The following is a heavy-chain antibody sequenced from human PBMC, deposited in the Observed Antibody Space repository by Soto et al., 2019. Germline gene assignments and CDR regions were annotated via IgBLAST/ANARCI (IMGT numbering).Heavy chain of an antibody. D-gene: IGHD3-22*01. Sequence: GGSLRLSCAASGFTFSSYSMNWVRQAPGKGLERVSRFNSDGSSTSYADSVKGRFTISRDNAKNTLFLQMNSLRAEDTAVYYCARAPQYYYDSSGYTDAFDIWGQGTMVTVSS. CDR2: FNSDGSST. J-gene: IGHJ3*02. CDR1: GFTFSSYS. V-gene: IGHV3-74*01. CDR3: ARAPQYYYDSSGYTDAFDI.